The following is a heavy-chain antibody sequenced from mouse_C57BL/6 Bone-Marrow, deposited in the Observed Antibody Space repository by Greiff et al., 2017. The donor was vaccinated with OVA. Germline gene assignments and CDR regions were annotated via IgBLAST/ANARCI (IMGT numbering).Heavy chain of an antibody. Sequence: EVKLVESGGGLVQPGGSLQLSCAASGFTFRSYAMSWVRQTPEKRLEWVATISDGGSYTYYPDNVKGRFTISRDNAKNNLYLQMSHLKSEDTAMYYCARAGARTSAWFAYWGQGTLVTVSA. CDR2: ISDGGSYT. CDR3: ARAGARTSAWFAY. V-gene: IGHV5-4*03. J-gene: IGHJ3*01. CDR1: GFTFRSYA.